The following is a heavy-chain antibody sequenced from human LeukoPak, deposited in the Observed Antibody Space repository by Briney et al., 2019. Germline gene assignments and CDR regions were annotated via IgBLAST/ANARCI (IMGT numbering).Heavy chain of an antibody. J-gene: IGHJ5*02. CDR2: IYLGDSDT. CDR1: GYSFTSYW. CDR3: ARQEYCSGGSCYTWFDP. V-gene: IGHV5-51*01. Sequence: GESLKISCKGSGYSFTSYWIGWVRQMPGKGLEWMGIIYLGDSDTRYSPSFQGQVTISADKSISTAYLQWSGLKASDTAMYYCARQEYCSGGSCYTWFDPWGQGTLVTVSS. D-gene: IGHD2-15*01.